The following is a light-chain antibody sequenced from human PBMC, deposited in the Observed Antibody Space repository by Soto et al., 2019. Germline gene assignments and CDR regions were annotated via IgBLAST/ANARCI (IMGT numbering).Light chain of an antibody. CDR2: LNSDGSH. CDR3: QTWGSGTVV. Sequence: QSVLTQSPSASASLGASVKLTCTLSSGHSSYAIAWDQQQPEKGPRYLMKLNSDGSHSKGDGIPDRFSGSSSGAERYLTISSLQSEDEADYYCQTWGSGTVVFGGGTKLTVL. V-gene: IGLV4-69*01. CDR1: SGHSSYA. J-gene: IGLJ2*01.